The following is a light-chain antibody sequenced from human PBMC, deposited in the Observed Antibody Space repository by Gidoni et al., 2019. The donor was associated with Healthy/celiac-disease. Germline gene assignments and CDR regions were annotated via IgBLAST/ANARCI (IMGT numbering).Light chain of an antibody. CDR3: SSYTSSSTFV. CDR1: SSDVGGYNY. J-gene: IGLJ1*01. V-gene: IGLV2-14*01. Sequence: SALTQPASVSGSPGQSITISCTGTSSDVGGYNYVAWYQQHPGKAPKLMIYDVSNRPSGVSARFSGSKSGNTASLPISGLQAEDEADYYCSSYTSSSTFVFGTGTKVPVL. CDR2: DVS.